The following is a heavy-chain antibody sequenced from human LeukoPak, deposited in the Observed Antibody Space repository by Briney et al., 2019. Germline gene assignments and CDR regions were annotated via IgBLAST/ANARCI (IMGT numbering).Heavy chain of an antibody. D-gene: IGHD3-9*01. CDR1: GFTFSSYA. CDR3: ARGRVTYYFDY. Sequence: GGSLRLSCAASGFTFSSYAMHWVRQAPGKGLEWVAVISYDGSNKYYADSVKGRFTISGDNSKNTLYLQMNSLRAEDTAVYYCARGRVTYYFDYWGQGTLVTVSS. V-gene: IGHV3-30-3*01. CDR2: ISYDGSNK. J-gene: IGHJ4*02.